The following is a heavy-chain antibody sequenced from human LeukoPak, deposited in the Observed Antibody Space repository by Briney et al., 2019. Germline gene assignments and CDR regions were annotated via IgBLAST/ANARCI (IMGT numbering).Heavy chain of an antibody. CDR2: IYTSGTT. D-gene: IGHD2-2*01. Sequence: SETLSLTCTVSGGSISSGYNYWSWIRQPAGKGLEWIGRIYTSGTTNYNPSLKSRVTISQETSNNQFSLKLRSVTAADTAVYYCAKSGCSSSSCPGFLWGQGTLVTVSS. CDR1: GGSISSGYNY. CDR3: AKSGCSSSSCPGFL. J-gene: IGHJ4*02. V-gene: IGHV4-61*02.